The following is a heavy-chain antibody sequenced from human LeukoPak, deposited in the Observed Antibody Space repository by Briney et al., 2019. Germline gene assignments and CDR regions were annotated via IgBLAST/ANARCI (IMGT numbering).Heavy chain of an antibody. CDR1: GFTFDDYA. Sequence: PGGSLRLSCAASGFTFDDYAMHWFRQAPGKGLEWVSGISWNSGSIGYADSVKGRFTISRDNSKNTLYLQMNSLRAEDTAVYYCAKDRRSEGEYNWFDSWGQGTRVTVSS. V-gene: IGHV3-9*01. J-gene: IGHJ5*01. D-gene: IGHD3-16*01. CDR3: AKDRRSEGEYNWFDS. CDR2: ISWNSGSI.